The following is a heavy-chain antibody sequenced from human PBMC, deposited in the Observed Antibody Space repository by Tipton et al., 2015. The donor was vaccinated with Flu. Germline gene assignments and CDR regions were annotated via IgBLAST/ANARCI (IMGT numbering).Heavy chain of an antibody. CDR2: IYYSGST. CDR1: GGSISSGGYY. J-gene: IGHJ4*02. CDR3: ARGVAAAGTSYYFDY. D-gene: IGHD6-13*01. V-gene: IGHV4-31*01. Sequence: TLSLTCTVSGGSISSGGYYWSWIRQHPGKGLEWIGYIYYSGSTYYNPSLKSLVTISVDTSKNQFSLKLSSVTAADTAVYYCARGVAAAGTSYYFDYWGQGTLATVSS.